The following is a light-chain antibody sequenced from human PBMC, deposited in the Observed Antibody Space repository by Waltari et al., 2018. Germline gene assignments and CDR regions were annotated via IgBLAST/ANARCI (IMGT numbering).Light chain of an antibody. V-gene: IGKV3-11*01. CDR2: DAS. CDR1: QSVSSY. Sequence: EIVLTQSPATLCLSPGEIATLSCRASQSVSSYVAWYQQKPGQAPRLLIYDASNRATGIPARFSGSGSGTDFTLTISSLEPEDFAVYYCQQRSREFTFGPGTKVDIK. J-gene: IGKJ3*01. CDR3: QQRSREFT.